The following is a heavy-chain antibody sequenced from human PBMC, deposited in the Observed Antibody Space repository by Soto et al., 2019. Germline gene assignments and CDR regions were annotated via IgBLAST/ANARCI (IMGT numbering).Heavy chain of an antibody. Sequence: KASETLSLTCAVYGGSFSGYYWSWIRQPPGKGLEWIGEINHSGSTNYNPSLKSRVTISVDTSKNQFSLKLSSVTAADTAVYYCARDLAARRYYYYGMDVWGQGTTVTVSS. CDR3: ARDLAARRYYYYGMDV. J-gene: IGHJ6*02. V-gene: IGHV4-34*01. CDR2: INHSGST. CDR1: GGSFSGYY. D-gene: IGHD6-6*01.